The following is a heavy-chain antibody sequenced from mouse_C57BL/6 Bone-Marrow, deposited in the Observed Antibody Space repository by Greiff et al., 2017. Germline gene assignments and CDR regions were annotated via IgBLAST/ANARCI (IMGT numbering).Heavy chain of an antibody. J-gene: IGHJ3*01. D-gene: IGHD1-1*01. CDR1: GYTFTSYW. V-gene: IGHV1-64*01. CDR3: APITTVVARVAY. CDR2: IHPNSGST. Sequence: QVQLQQPGAELVKPGASVKLSCKASGYTFTSYWMHWVKQRPGQGLEWIGMIHPNSGSTNYNEKFKSKATLTVDKSSSTAYMQLSSLTSEDSAVYYCAPITTVVARVAYWGQGTLVTVSA.